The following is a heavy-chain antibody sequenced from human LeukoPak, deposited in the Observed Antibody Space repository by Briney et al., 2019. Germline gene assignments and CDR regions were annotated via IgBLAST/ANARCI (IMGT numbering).Heavy chain of an antibody. Sequence: SETLSLTCTVSGGSISSSSYYWGWIRQPPGKGLEWIGYIYHSGSTYYNPSLKSRVTISVDRSKNQFSLKLSSVTAADTAVYYCARNVVSAGAFDIWGQGTMVTVSS. CDR1: GGSISSSSYY. CDR2: IYHSGST. D-gene: IGHD2-21*01. V-gene: IGHV4-30-2*01. J-gene: IGHJ3*02. CDR3: ARNVVSAGAFDI.